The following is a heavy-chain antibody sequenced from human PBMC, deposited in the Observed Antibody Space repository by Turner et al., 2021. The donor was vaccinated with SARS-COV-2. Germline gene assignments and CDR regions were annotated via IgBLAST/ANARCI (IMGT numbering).Heavy chain of an antibody. Sequence: QLQLQESGPGLVKPSETLSLTCTVSGGSITSSTYYWGWIRQPPGKGLDWIGSIFSSGSTYYNPCLKSRVTISVDTSKNQFSLKLTSVTAADTAVYYCARSYHTYYFDYWGQGTLGTVSS. J-gene: IGHJ4*02. CDR1: GGSITSSTYY. D-gene: IGHD2-2*01. V-gene: IGHV4-39*01. CDR2: IFSSGST. CDR3: ARSYHTYYFDY.